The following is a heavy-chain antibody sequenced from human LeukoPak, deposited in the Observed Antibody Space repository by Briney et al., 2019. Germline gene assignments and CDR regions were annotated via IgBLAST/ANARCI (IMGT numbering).Heavy chain of an antibody. Sequence: GGSLRLSCAASGFTFSSYAMHWVRQAPGKGLEWVSAISGSGGSTYYADSVKGRFTISRDNSKNTLYLQMNSLRAEDTAVYYCAKCIAAAGTFFDHWGQGTLVTVSS. CDR1: GFTFSSYA. V-gene: IGHV3-23*01. D-gene: IGHD6-13*01. CDR3: AKCIAAAGTFFDH. CDR2: ISGSGGST. J-gene: IGHJ4*02.